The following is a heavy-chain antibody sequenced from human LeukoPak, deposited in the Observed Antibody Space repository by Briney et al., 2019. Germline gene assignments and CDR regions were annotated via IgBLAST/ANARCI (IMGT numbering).Heavy chain of an antibody. CDR2: ISSSGITT. Sequence: GGSLRLSCAATGFTVSTYEMNWVRQAPGKGLEWVAYISSSGITTYYPDSVKGRFTISRDNAKNSLYLQMNSLRAEDTAVYYCARAHYYGSGSYSIYDFDYWGQGTLVTVSS. V-gene: IGHV3-48*03. CDR1: GFTVSTYE. J-gene: IGHJ4*02. CDR3: ARAHYYGSGSYSIYDFDY. D-gene: IGHD3-10*01.